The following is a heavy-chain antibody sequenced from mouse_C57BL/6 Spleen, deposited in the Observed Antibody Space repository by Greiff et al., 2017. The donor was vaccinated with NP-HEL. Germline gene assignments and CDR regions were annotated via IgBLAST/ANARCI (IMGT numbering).Heavy chain of an antibody. V-gene: IGHV1-82*01. CDR2: IYPGDGDT. CDR3: ARWGYITTVVATDYFDY. D-gene: IGHD1-1*01. CDR1: GYAFSSSW. J-gene: IGHJ2*01. Sequence: VQLQQSGPELVKPGASVKISCKASGYAFSSSWMNWVKQRPGKGLEWIGRIYPGDGDTNYNGKFKGKATLTADKSSSTAYMQLSSLTSEDSAVYFCARWGYITTVVATDYFDYWGQGTTLTVSS.